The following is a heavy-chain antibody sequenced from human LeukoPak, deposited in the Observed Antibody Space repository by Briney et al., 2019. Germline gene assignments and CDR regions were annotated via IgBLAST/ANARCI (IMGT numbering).Heavy chain of an antibody. CDR2: IIPIFGTA. V-gene: IGHV1-69*05. D-gene: IGHD3-22*01. CDR3: ASAPVNYYDSSGYYSYFDY. J-gene: IGHJ4*02. Sequence: SVKVSCKASGGTFSSYAISWVRQAPGQGLEWMGRIIPIFGTANYAQKFQGRVTITTDESTSTAYMELSRLRSEDTAVYYCASAPVNYYDSSGYYSYFDYWGQGTLVTVSS. CDR1: GGTFSSYA.